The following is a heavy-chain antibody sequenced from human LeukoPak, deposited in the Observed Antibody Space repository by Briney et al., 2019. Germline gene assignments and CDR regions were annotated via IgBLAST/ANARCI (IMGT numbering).Heavy chain of an antibody. CDR2: IYYSGST. Sequence: SETLSLTCTVSGGSISSSSYYWGWIRQPPGKGLEWIGSIYYSGSTYYNPSLKSRVTISIDTSKNEFSLKLTSVTAADTAVYYCAREANYYGSGSYFEGTFDYWGQGSLVTVSS. D-gene: IGHD3-10*01. V-gene: IGHV4-39*07. J-gene: IGHJ4*02. CDR3: AREANYYGSGSYFEGTFDY. CDR1: GGSISSSSYY.